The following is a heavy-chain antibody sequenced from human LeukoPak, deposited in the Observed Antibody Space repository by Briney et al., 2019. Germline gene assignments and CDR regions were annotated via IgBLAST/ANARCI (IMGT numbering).Heavy chain of an antibody. CDR2: IYSGGST. Sequence: PGGSLRLSCAASGFTFSDYYMSWIRQAPGKGLEWVSVIYSGGSTYYADSVKGRFTISRHNSKNTLYLQMNSLRAEDTAVYYCASDSGSYYNDAFDIWGQGTMVTVSS. V-gene: IGHV3-53*04. CDR1: GFTFSDYY. J-gene: IGHJ3*02. CDR3: ASDSGSYYNDAFDI. D-gene: IGHD3-10*01.